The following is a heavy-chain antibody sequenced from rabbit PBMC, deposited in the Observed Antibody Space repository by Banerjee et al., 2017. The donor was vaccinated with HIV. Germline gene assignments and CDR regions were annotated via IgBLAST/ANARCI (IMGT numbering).Heavy chain of an antibody. V-gene: IGHV1S45*01. Sequence: QEQLEESGGDLVKPGASLTLTCTASGFDLSSYYYIYWVRQAPGKGLEWIGIIYVDSSGNTGYANWAKGRFTIAKTSSTTVTLQMTSLTAADTATYFCATSDTAVSSYGYYFKLWGPGTLVTVS. CDR3: ATSDTAVSSYGYYFKL. CDR2: IYVDSSGNT. CDR1: GFDLSSYYY. J-gene: IGHJ4*01. D-gene: IGHD8-1*01.